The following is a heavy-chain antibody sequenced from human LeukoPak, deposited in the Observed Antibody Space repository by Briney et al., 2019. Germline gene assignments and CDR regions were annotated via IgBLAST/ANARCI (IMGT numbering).Heavy chain of an antibody. CDR3: ARTYNYDTSGYYGYNWFDP. D-gene: IGHD3-22*01. Sequence: SETLSLTCSASGGSISNSNYCWGWIRQPPGKGLEWIGSIYYSGSTDYNPSLQSRVTISVDTSKNQFSLKLSSVTAADTAVYYCARTYNYDTSGYYGYNWFDPWGQGTLVTVSS. CDR2: IYYSGST. V-gene: IGHV4-39*01. CDR1: GGSISNSNYC. J-gene: IGHJ5*02.